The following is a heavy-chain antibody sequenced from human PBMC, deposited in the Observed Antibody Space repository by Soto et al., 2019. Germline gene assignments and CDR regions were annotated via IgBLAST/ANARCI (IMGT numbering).Heavy chain of an antibody. J-gene: IGHJ4*02. V-gene: IGHV4-59*08. CDR2: IFSSGST. CDR3: ARQRRDFDY. CDR1: GGSISNYY. Sequence: SETLSLTCTVSGGSISNYYWSWIRQPPGKGLQWIGYIFSSGSTSYNPSLKSRVTISVDTSKNQFSLNLSSVTAADTAVYYCARQRRDFDYWGQGSLVTSPQ.